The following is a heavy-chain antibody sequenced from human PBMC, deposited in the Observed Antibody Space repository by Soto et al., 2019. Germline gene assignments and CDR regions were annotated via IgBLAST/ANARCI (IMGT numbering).Heavy chain of an antibody. D-gene: IGHD3-3*01. CDR3: ARGGVSTRTFDY. J-gene: IGHJ4*02. CDR1: GYNFAGYL. CDR2: IYPSDSDT. Sequence: PGESLKISXNGSGYNFAGYLIAWVRQMPGKGLELMGIIYPSDSDTRYRPSFQGQVTISADKSISSAYLQWSSLRASDTAMYYCARGGVSTRTFDYWGQGTPVTVSS. V-gene: IGHV5-51*01.